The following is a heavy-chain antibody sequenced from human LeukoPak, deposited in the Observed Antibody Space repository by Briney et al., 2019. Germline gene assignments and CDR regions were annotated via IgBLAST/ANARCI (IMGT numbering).Heavy chain of an antibody. CDR1: GGSISSGSYY. D-gene: IGHD2-2*01. J-gene: IGHJ6*03. CDR3: ARVHLSSRGYSDYYYMDV. CDR2: IYTSGST. Sequence: KASQTLSLTCTVSGGSISSGSYYWSWIRQPAGKGLEWIGRIYTSGSTNYNPFLKSRVTISVDTSKNQFSLKLSSVTAADTAVYYCARVHLSSRGYSDYYYMDVWGKGTTVTVSS. V-gene: IGHV4-61*02.